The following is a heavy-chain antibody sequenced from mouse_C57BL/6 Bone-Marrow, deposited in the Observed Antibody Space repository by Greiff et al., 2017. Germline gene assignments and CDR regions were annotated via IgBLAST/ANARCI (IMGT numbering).Heavy chain of an antibody. CDR1: GFNIKDDY. D-gene: IGHD2-3*01. CDR2: IDPEIGDT. V-gene: IGHV14-4*01. J-gene: IGHJ2*01. Sequence: EVQLQQSGAELVRPGASVKLSCTASGFNIKDDYIHWVKQRPEQGLEWIGWIDPEIGDTEYASKFQGKATITLDTSSNTAYLQISSLTSEYTAVYYCSSFDGNYFDFWGQGTPLTVAS. CDR3: SSFDGNYFDF.